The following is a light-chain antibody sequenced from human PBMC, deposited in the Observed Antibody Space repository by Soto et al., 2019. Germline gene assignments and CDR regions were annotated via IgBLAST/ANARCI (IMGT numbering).Light chain of an antibody. V-gene: IGKV3-20*01. CDR1: QSVSNNY. J-gene: IGKJ1*01. Sequence: ELVLTQSPATLSLSQGERATLSCRASQSVSNNYLAWYQQKPGQAPRLLIYGASNRATGIPDRFSGSGSGTDFTLTISRLEPEDFAVYYCQQYGSSGTFGQGTKVDI. CDR3: QQYGSSGT. CDR2: GAS.